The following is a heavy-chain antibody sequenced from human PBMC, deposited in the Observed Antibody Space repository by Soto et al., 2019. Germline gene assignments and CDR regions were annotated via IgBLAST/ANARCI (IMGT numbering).Heavy chain of an antibody. D-gene: IGHD3-22*01. Sequence: ASVKVSCKASGYTFTSYGISWLRQAPGQGLEWMGWISAYNGNTNYAQKLQGRVTMTTDTSTSTAYMELRSLRSDDTAVYYCAVYYYDSSGYYSVDPWGQGTLVTVSS. CDR1: GYTFTSYG. CDR2: ISAYNGNT. CDR3: AVYYYDSSGYYSVDP. V-gene: IGHV1-18*04. J-gene: IGHJ5*02.